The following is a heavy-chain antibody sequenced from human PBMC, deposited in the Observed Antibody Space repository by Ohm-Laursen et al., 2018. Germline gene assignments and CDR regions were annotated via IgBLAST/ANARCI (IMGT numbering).Heavy chain of an antibody. CDR3: AKDLGANHFDY. CDR1: GFTFSSYG. J-gene: IGHJ4*02. Sequence: SLRLSCAASGFTFSSYGMHWVRQAPGKGLEWVAFISYDGSNKYYADSVKGRFTISSDNSKNTLYLQMNSLRAEDTAVYYCAKDLGANHFDYWGQGTLVTVSS. D-gene: IGHD1-26*01. CDR2: ISYDGSNK. V-gene: IGHV3-30*18.